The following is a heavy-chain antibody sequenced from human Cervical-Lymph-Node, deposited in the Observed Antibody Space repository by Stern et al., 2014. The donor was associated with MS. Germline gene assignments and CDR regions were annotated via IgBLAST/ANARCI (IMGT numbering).Heavy chain of an antibody. D-gene: IGHD2-21*02. CDR1: GYTLSEIS. CDR2: FDPEHGET. Sequence: QVQLVQSGADVKQPGASVKVSCKVSGYTLSEISMHWVRQAPGKGLEWMGGFDPEHGETRYAQKCQGRVTMAEDRSTDTAYMELSSLRSEDTAVYYCATHRGRVTYYCGMDVWGQGTTVTVSS. CDR3: ATHRGRVTYYCGMDV. V-gene: IGHV1-24*01. J-gene: IGHJ6*02.